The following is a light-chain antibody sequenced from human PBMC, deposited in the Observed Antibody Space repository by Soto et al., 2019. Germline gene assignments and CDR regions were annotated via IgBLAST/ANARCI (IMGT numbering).Light chain of an antibody. J-gene: IGLJ3*02. V-gene: IGLV2-14*01. CDR2: DVS. CDR1: SSDVGGYNY. CDR3: SSYTSSITLE. Sequence: QSALTQPASVSGSPGQSITISCTGTSSDVGGYNYVSWYQQHTGKAPKLMIYDVSNRPSGVSNRFSGSKSGNTASLTISGLQAEDEADYYCSSYTSSITLEFGGGTKLTVL.